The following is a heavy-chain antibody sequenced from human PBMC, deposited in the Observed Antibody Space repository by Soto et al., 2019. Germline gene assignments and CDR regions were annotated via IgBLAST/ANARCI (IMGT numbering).Heavy chain of an antibody. V-gene: IGHV4-59*01. Sequence: SETLSLTCTVSGGSISSYYWSWIRQPPGKGLEWIGYIYYSGSTNYNPSLKSRVTISVDTSKNQFSLKLSSVTAADTAVYYCARASVTTTPGYFDYWGQGTLVTVSS. CDR1: GGSISSYY. CDR3: ARASVTTTPGYFDY. CDR2: IYYSGST. J-gene: IGHJ4*02. D-gene: IGHD5-12*01.